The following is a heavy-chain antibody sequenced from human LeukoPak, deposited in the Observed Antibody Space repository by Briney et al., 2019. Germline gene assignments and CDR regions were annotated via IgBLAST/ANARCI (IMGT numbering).Heavy chain of an antibody. CDR1: GITLSVYW. CDR2: IKQDGSEK. CDR3: ARSGSGYFDY. J-gene: IGHJ4*02. V-gene: IGHV3-7*01. Sequence: GGSLRLSCAASGITLSVYWMSWVRQAPGKGLEWVANIKQDGSEKYYRDSVQGRFTISRDNAKNSLYLQMNSLRAEDTAVYHCARSGSGYFDYWGQGSLVTVSS.